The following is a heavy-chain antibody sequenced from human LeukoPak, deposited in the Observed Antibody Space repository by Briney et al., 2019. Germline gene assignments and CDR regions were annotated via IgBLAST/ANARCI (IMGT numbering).Heavy chain of an antibody. CDR3: ARHNDQRLVRGFYYYMDV. V-gene: IGHV5-51*01. CDR1: GYSFTRYW. CDR2: IYPGDSET. J-gene: IGHJ6*03. D-gene: IGHD6-25*01. Sequence: GESLKISCKGSGYSFTRYWIGWVRQMPGKGLEWMGIIYPGDSETTYGPSFQGQVTISADKSTNTAYLQWSSLKASDTAIYYCARHNDQRLVRGFYYYMDVWGKGTTVTVSS.